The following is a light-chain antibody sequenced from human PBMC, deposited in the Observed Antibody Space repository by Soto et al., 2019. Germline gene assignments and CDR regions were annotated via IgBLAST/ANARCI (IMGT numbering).Light chain of an antibody. J-gene: IGLJ2*01. CDR1: KLGDKY. CDR3: QAWDSSTTSLV. V-gene: IGLV3-1*01. Sequence: SYELTQPPSVSVSPGQTASITCSGDKLGDKYASWYQQKPGQSPVLVIFQDTKRPSGIPERFSGSNSGNTATLTISGTQAMDEADYYCQAWDSSTTSLVFGGGTKLTVL. CDR2: QDT.